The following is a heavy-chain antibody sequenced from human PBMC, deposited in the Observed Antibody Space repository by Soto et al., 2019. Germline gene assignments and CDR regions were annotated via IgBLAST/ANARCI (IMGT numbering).Heavy chain of an antibody. CDR2: ISSSSSYI. J-gene: IGHJ4*02. CDR3: ARAGGWDYFDY. Sequence: PGGSLRLSCAASGFTFSSYSMNWVRKAPGKGLEWVSSISSSSSYIYYADSVKGRFTISRDNAKNSLYLQMNSLRAEDTAVYYCARAGGWDYFDYWGQGTLVTVSS. V-gene: IGHV3-21*01. CDR1: GFTFSSYS. D-gene: IGHD6-19*01.